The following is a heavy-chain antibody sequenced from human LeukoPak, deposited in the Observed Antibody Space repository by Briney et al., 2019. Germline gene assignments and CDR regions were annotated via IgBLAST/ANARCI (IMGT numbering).Heavy chain of an antibody. Sequence: SETLSLTCAVYGGSFSGYYWSWIRQPPGKGLEWIGYIYYSGSTNYNPSLKSRVTISVDTSKNQFSLKLSSVTAADTAVYYCARLGYSGSLRRYYYYGMDVWGQGTTVTVSS. CDR2: IYYSGST. CDR3: ARLGYSGSLRRYYYYGMDV. D-gene: IGHD1-26*01. CDR1: GGSFSGYY. J-gene: IGHJ6*02. V-gene: IGHV4-59*08.